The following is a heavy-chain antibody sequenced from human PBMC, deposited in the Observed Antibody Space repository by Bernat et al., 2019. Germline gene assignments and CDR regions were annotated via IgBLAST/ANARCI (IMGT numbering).Heavy chain of an antibody. CDR1: GSTFSSYW. V-gene: IGHV3-7*03. J-gene: IGHJ3*02. Sequence: EVQLVESGGGLVQPGGSLRLSCAASGSTFSSYWMSWVRQAPRKGLEWVANIKEDGSEKHYVDSVKGRFTISRDNAKNSLYLQMNSLRAEDTAVYYCARGVLGVDEDAFDIWGQGTMVTVSS. D-gene: IGHD3-3*01. CDR3: ARGVLGVDEDAFDI. CDR2: IKEDGSEK.